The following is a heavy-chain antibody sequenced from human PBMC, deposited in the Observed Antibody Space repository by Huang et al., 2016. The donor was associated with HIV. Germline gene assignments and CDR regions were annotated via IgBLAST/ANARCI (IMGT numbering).Heavy chain of an antibody. CDR2: NSNTGDTI. V-gene: IGHV3-11*01. CDR3: ARGRYRLHP. CDR1: GFTFSDYY. D-gene: IGHD2-15*01. Sequence: QVQLVESGGGLVKPEGSLRLSCAASGFTFSDYYMAWIRQAPGKGLEWISYNSNTGDTIYYADSVRDRFTISRDNAKKSLSLQINSLRADDTAVYYCARGRYRLHPWGQGALVVVSS. J-gene: IGHJ5*02.